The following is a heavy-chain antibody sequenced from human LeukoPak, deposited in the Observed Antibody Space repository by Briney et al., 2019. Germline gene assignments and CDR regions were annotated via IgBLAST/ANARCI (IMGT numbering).Heavy chain of an antibody. J-gene: IGHJ3*02. V-gene: IGHV3-23*01. CDR2: ISGSGGST. CDR3: AKDRRITIFGVVISSPSRANAFDI. Sequence: GSLRLSCAASGFTFSSYAMSWVRPAPGKGLEWVSAISGSGGSTYYADSVKGRFTISRDNSKNTLYLQMNSLRAEDTAVYYCAKDRRITIFGVVISSPSRANAFDIWGQGTMVTVSS. D-gene: IGHD3-3*01. CDR1: GFTFSSYA.